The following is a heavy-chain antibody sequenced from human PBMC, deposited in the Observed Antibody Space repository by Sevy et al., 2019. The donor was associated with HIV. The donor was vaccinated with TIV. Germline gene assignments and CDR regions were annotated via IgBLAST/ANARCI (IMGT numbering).Heavy chain of an antibody. CDR3: ARLLWFDY. D-gene: IGHD2-21*01. Sequence: GGSLRLSCAASGFTFSSYWMHWVRQAPGKGVVWVSRINSDGSSTSYADSVKGGFTNSRDNAMNMLYLQMNSRRAEDTAVYYCARLLWFDYWGQGTLVTVSS. V-gene: IGHV3-74*01. CDR2: INSDGSST. CDR1: GFTFSSYW. J-gene: IGHJ4*02.